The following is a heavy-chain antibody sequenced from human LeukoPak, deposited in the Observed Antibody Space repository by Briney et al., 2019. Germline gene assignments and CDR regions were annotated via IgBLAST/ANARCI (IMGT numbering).Heavy chain of an antibody. CDR1: EFTFDDYG. CDR2: INWNGGST. Sequence: SGGSLRLSCAASEFTFDDYGMSWVRQAPGKGLEWVSGINWNGGSTVYADSVKGRFTISRDNAQNSLYLQMNSLRAEDTALYYCARGGPTYYDILTGYYYDDAFDIWGQGTMVTVSS. D-gene: IGHD3-9*01. J-gene: IGHJ3*02. CDR3: ARGGPTYYDILTGYYYDDAFDI. V-gene: IGHV3-20*04.